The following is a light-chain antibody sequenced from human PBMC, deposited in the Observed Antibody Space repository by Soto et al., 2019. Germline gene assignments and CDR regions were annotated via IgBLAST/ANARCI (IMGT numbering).Light chain of an antibody. CDR1: QSISSY. J-gene: IGKJ1*01. CDR2: AAS. CDR3: HQYENWPKT. V-gene: IGKV1-39*01. Sequence: DLQMTQSPSSLSASVGDRVTITCRASQSISSYLHWYQQKPGKAPKLLIYAASSLQSGVPSRFSGSGSGTEFTLTISSLQSEDFAVYFCHQYENWPKTFGQGTKVEI.